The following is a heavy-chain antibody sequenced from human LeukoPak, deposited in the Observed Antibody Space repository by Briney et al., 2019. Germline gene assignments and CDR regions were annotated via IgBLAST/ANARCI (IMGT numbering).Heavy chain of an antibody. CDR3: AKDLHPYYYDSSGFRYAFDI. CDR2: ISGSGGST. J-gene: IGHJ3*02. Sequence: PGGSLRLSCAASGFTFSRYAMSWVRQAPGKGLEWVSAISGSGGSTYYADSVKGRFTISRDNSKNTLYLQMNSLRAEDMAVYYCAKDLHPYYYDSSGFRYAFDIWGQGTMVTVSS. D-gene: IGHD3-22*01. CDR1: GFTFSRYA. V-gene: IGHV3-23*01.